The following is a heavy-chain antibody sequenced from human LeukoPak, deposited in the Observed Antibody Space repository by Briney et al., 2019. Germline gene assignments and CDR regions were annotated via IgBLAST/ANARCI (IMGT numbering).Heavy chain of an antibody. D-gene: IGHD6-19*01. CDR2: IIPIFGTA. Sequence: SVKVSCKASGGTFSSYAISWVRQAPGQGLEWMGGIIPIFGTANYAQKFQGRVTITADKSTSTAYMELSSLRSEDTAVYYCARGGRQWLPVYYFDYWGQGTLVTVSS. CDR1: GGTFSSYA. V-gene: IGHV1-69*06. J-gene: IGHJ4*02. CDR3: ARGGRQWLPVYYFDY.